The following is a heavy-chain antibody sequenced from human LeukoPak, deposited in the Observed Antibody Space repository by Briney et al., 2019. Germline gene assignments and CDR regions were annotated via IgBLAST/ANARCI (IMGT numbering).Heavy chain of an antibody. CDR3: ARGGTTGTTFYYYYGMDV. V-gene: IGHV1-69*10. CDR1: GGTFSSDA. CDR2: IIPILGIA. J-gene: IGHJ6*02. Sequence: ASVKLSCKASGGTFSSDAISWVRRAPGQGLEWMGGIIPILGIANYAQKFQSRVTITADKSTSTDYMELSSLRSEDTAVYYCARGGTTGTTFYYYYGMDVWGQGTTVTVSS. D-gene: IGHD1-7*01.